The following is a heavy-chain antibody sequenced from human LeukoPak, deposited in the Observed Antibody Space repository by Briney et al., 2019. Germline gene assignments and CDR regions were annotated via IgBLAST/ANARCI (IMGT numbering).Heavy chain of an antibody. D-gene: IGHD4/OR15-4a*01. Sequence: GGSLRLSCAASGFTFSSYWMHWVRQAPGKGLVWVSRINSDGSSTSYADSVKGRFTISRDNAKNTLYLQMNSLRAEDTAVYYCARSSKWASDYEFDYWGQGTLVTVSS. CDR1: GFTFSSYW. CDR3: ARSSKWASDYEFDY. V-gene: IGHV3-74*01. CDR2: INSDGSST. J-gene: IGHJ4*02.